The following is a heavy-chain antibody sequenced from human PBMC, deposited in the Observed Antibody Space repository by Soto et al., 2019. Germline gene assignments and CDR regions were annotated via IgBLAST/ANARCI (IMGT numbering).Heavy chain of an antibody. CDR1: GGSISSGGYY. CDR3: ARDLYYDSRGNAFDI. CDR2: IYYSGST. V-gene: IGHV4-31*03. Sequence: SSGTLSLTRTVSGGSISSGGYYWSWIPQHPGKGLEWIGYIYYSGSTYYNPSLKSRVTISVDTSKNQFSLKLSSVTAADTAVYYCARDLYYDSRGNAFDIWGQGTMVTVSS. J-gene: IGHJ3*02. D-gene: IGHD3-22*01.